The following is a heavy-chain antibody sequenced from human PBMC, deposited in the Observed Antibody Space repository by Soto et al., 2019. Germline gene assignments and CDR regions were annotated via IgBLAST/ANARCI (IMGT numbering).Heavy chain of an antibody. J-gene: IGHJ4*02. CDR1: GNTFTNFG. D-gene: IGHD5-12*01. CDR3: ARDDRATISIDY. CDR2: ISAYTDDP. V-gene: IGHV1-18*01. Sequence: ASVKVSCKASGNTFTNFGVTWVRQAPGQGLEWMGWISAYTDDPNYAQKFQGRVTMTIDTSTSTAYLDLRSLTSDDTAVYYCARDDRATISIDYWGQGTLVTISS.